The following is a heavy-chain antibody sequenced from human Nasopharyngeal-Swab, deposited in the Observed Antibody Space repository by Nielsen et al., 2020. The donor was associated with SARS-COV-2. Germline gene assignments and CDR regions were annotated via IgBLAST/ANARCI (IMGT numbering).Heavy chain of an antibody. CDR2: INQGGGT. J-gene: IGHJ6*03. CDR3: ATYSSTRKYYMEV. V-gene: IGHV4-34*01. Sequence: SETLSLTCAVYGGSFSSSYWTWIRQPPGKGLEWIGAINQGGGTNYNPSLKSRVTISTDTSKNQFSLNLDSLSAADTATYYCATYSSTRKYYMEVWGTGTTVTVSS. D-gene: IGHD6-13*01. CDR1: GGSFSSSY.